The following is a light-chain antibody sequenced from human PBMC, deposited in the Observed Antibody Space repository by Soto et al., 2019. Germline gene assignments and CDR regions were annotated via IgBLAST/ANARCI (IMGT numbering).Light chain of an antibody. V-gene: IGKV3-20*01. CDR1: QSVSSNN. CDR3: QQYGRSPFT. J-gene: IGKJ3*01. CDR2: GAS. Sequence: EIVLTQSPVTLSLSPGERATLSCRASQSVSSNNLAWYQQRPGQAPRVVIYGASTRATGIPERFSGSGSGTDFTLTISRLEPEDFAVYYCQQYGRSPFTFGHGTKVDIK.